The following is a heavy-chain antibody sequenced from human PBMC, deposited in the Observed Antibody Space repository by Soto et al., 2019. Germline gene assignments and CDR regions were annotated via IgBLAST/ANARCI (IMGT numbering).Heavy chain of an antibody. V-gene: IGHV4-4*02. CDR2: IYHSGST. J-gene: IGHJ6*02. D-gene: IGHD3-9*01. CDR3: ARNYDILTGYQGAYYYYGMDV. CDR1: GGYISSSNW. Sequence: PSETLSLTCAFSGGYISSSNWWSWVRQPPGKGLEWIGEIYHSGSTNYNPSLKSRVTISVDKSKNQFSLKLSSVTAADTAVYYCARNYDILTGYQGAYYYYGMDVWGQGTTVTVS.